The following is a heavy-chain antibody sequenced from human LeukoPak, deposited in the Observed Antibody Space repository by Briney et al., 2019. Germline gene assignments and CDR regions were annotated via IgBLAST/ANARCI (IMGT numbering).Heavy chain of an antibody. CDR2: ISSSGSTI. CDR3: AKPGDYYDSSGCAS. CDR1: GFTFSDYY. Sequence: GRSLRLSCAASGFTFSDYYMSWIRQAPGKGLEWVSYISSSGSTIYYADSVKGRFTISRDNAKNSLYLQMNSLRAEDTAVYYCAKPGDYYDSSGCASWGQGPLVPVSP. D-gene: IGHD3-22*01. J-gene: IGHJ5*02. V-gene: IGHV3-11*01.